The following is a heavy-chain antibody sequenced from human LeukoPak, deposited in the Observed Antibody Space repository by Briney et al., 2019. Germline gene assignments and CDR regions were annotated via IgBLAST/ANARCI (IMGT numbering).Heavy chain of an antibody. CDR2: INHSGST. D-gene: IGHD3-22*01. CDR1: GGSFSGYY. CDR3: ARRGDSSGYYYRTQAAELDY. Sequence: SETLSLTCAVYGGSFSGYYWSWIRQPPGKGLEWIGEINHSGSTNYNPSHKSRVTISVDTSKNQFSLKLSSVTAADTAVYYCARRGDSSGYYYRTQAAELDYWGQGTLVTVSS. V-gene: IGHV4-34*01. J-gene: IGHJ4*02.